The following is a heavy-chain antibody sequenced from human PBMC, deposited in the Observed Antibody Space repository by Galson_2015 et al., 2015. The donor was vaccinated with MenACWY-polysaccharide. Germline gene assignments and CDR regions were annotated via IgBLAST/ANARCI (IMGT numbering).Heavy chain of an antibody. CDR2: MSRSGTS. CDR3: AREGFCSYGTCYFHDY. CDR1: GFTFSNSC. Sequence: SLRLSFAASGFTFSNSCMAWVRQAPGKGLDWVSAMSRSGTSYYAASAKGRFTISRDNSKNTLYLQMNSLRVEDTAVYYCAREGFCSYGTCYFHDYWGQGTLVTVSS. D-gene: IGHD2-15*01. J-gene: IGHJ4*02. V-gene: IGHV3-23*01.